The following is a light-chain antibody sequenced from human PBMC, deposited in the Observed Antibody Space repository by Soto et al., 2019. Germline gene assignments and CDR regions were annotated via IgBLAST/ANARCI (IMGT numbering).Light chain of an antibody. CDR2: GAS. J-gene: IGKJ1*01. CDR1: QSVSSSY. Sequence: EIVLPQSPGTLSLSPGERATLSCRASQSVSSSYLAWYQQKPGQAPSLLIYGASTRATGIPARFSGSGSGTEFTLTISSLQSEDFAVYYCQQYNNWPRTFGQGTKVDIK. V-gene: IGKV3-15*01. CDR3: QQYNNWPRT.